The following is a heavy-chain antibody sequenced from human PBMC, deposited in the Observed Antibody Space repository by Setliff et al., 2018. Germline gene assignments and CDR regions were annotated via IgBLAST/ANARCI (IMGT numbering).Heavy chain of an antibody. J-gene: IGHJ4*02. Sequence: PSETLSLTCTVSGGSISSGSYYWSWIRQPAGKGLEWIGRIYTSGSTNYNPSLKSRVTISVDTSKNQFSLKLSSVTAADTAVYYCARGAGWCCDSSGHYYDYWGQGTLVTVSS. CDR1: GGSISSGSYY. V-gene: IGHV4-61*02. D-gene: IGHD3-22*01. CDR2: IYTSGST. CDR3: ARGAGWCCDSSGHYYDY.